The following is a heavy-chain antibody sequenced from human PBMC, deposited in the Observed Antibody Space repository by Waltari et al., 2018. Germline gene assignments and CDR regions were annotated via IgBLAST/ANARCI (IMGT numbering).Heavy chain of an antibody. Sequence: EVQLVESGGGLVQPGRSLRLSCAASGFTFDDYAMHWVRQAPGKGLEWVSGISGNSGSIGYADSVKGRFTISRDNAKNSLYLQMNSLRAEDTALYYCAKTKGGVIAGIDYWGQGTLVTVSS. V-gene: IGHV3-9*01. D-gene: IGHD3-16*02. CDR2: ISGNSGSI. CDR3: AKTKGGVIAGIDY. CDR1: GFTFDDYA. J-gene: IGHJ4*02.